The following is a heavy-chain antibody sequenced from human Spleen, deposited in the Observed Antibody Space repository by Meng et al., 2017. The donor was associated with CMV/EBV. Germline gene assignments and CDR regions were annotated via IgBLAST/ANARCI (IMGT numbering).Heavy chain of an antibody. D-gene: IGHD3-10*01. J-gene: IGHJ4*02. V-gene: IGHV5-51*01. CDR1: GYSFTSYW. CDR2: IYPGDSDT. CDR3: NLMVRGARFDY. Sequence: GGSLRLSCKGSGYSFTSYWIGWVRQMPGKGLEWMGIIYPGDSDTRYSPSFQGQVTISADKSISTAYLQWSSLKASDTAMYYCNLMVRGARFDYWGQGTRVTVSS.